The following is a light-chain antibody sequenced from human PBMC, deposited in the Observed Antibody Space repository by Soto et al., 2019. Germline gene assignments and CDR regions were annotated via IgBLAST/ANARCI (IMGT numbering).Light chain of an antibody. Sequence: SVLTQPASVSGPPGQSITISCTGTSSDIGAYNYVSWYQQHPGKAPKLMIYEVNNRPSGISNRFSGSKSGDTASLTISGLHTEDEADYYCCSYTTNSTYVFGTGTKVTVL. J-gene: IGLJ1*01. CDR3: CSYTTNSTYV. V-gene: IGLV2-14*01. CDR1: SSDIGAYNY. CDR2: EVN.